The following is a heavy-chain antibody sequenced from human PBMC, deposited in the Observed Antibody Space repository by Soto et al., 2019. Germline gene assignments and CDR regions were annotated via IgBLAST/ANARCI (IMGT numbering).Heavy chain of an antibody. CDR1: GYTFTGHY. Sequence: ASVKVSCKTSGYTFTGHYIHWVRQAPEQGPEWMGEIGPESGATRYAQKFRGRVTMTRDTSITTVYMELNNLSPDDTAVYYCGRGRSGQIVVFYWGQGTPVTVS. J-gene: IGHJ4*02. CDR3: GRGRSGQIVVFY. CDR2: IGPESGAT. D-gene: IGHD1-26*01. V-gene: IGHV1-2*02.